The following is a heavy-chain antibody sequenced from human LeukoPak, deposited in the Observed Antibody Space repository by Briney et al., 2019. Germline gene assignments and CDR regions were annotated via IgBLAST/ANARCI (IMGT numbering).Heavy chain of an antibody. CDR2: ISGSGGST. V-gene: IGHV3-23*01. D-gene: IGHD3-10*01. Sequence: GGSLRLSCAASGFTFSSYAMSWVRQAPGKGLEWVSAISGSGGSTYYADSVKGRFTISRDNSKNTLYLQMNSLRAEDTAVYYCAKDRMVRGVILPFDYWGQGTLVTVSS. CDR1: GFTFSSYA. CDR3: AKDRMVRGVILPFDY. J-gene: IGHJ4*02.